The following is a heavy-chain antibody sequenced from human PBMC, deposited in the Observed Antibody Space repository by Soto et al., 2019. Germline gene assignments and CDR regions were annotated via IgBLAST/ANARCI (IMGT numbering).Heavy chain of an antibody. D-gene: IGHD6-19*01. CDR1: GFTFNSYG. J-gene: IGHJ4*02. V-gene: IGHV3-30*03. CDR2: ISYDGSNK. CDR3: ARIPGSPDY. Sequence: GGSLRLSCAASGFTFNSYGMHWVRQAPGKGLEWVAVISYDGSNKYYADSVKGRFTISRDNSKNTLYLQMNSLRAEDTAVYYCARIPGSPDYWGQGTLVTVSS.